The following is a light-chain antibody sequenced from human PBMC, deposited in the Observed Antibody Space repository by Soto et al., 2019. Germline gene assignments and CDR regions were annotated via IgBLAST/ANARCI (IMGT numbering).Light chain of an antibody. J-gene: IGLJ3*02. CDR1: SSDVGSYNY. Sequence: QSALTQPASVSGSPGQSITISCTGTSSDVGSYNYVSWYQQHPGKAPKLMIYEVSNRPSGVSNRFSGSKSGNTASLTISGLQAEDAADYYCSSYTSSSTLVFGGGTKLTVL. CDR3: SSYTSSSTLV. CDR2: EVS. V-gene: IGLV2-14*01.